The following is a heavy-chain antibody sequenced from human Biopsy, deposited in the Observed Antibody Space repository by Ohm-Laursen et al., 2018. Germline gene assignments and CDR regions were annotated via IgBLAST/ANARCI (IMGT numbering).Heavy chain of an antibody. CDR3: AADINAWNVNY. J-gene: IGHJ4*02. CDR1: GGTFSDYA. D-gene: IGHD1-1*01. CDR2: IIPLFGTT. V-gene: IGHV1-69*06. Sequence: SSVKVSCKTSGGTFSDYAISWLRQAPGQGLEWMGGIIPLFGTTIYAQKFQGRITMTEDTSTDTAYMELSSLRSEDTAVYYCAADINAWNVNYWGQGTQVTVSS.